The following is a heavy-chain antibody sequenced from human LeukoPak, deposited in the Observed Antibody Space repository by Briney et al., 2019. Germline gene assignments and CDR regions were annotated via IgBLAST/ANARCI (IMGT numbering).Heavy chain of an antibody. CDR3: ARDVGLGGYDLGANFDY. J-gene: IGHJ4*02. CDR2: ISAYNGNT. V-gene: IGHV1-18*01. D-gene: IGHD5-12*01. CDR1: GYTFTSYG. Sequence: ASVKVSCKASGYTFTSYGISWVRQAPGQGLEWMGWISAYNGNTNYAQKLQGRVTMTTDTSTSTAYMELRSPRSDDTAVYYCARDVGLGGYDLGANFDYWGQGTLVTVSS.